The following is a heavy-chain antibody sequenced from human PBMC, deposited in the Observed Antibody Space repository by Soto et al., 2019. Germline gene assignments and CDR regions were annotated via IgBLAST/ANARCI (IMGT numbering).Heavy chain of an antibody. CDR3: SKDLDGLQGLVDSSFCFDY. CDR2: ISYDGSDK. J-gene: IGHJ4*02. D-gene: IGHD3-16*02. V-gene: IGHV3-30*18. Sequence: GGSLRLSCAASGFTFNSYGMHWVRQAPGKGLEWVAVISYDGSDKYYADSVKGRFTISRDNSKNTLYLQMNSLRAEDTAVYYCSKDLDGLQGLVDSSFCFDYWGQGTLVTV. CDR1: GFTFNSYG.